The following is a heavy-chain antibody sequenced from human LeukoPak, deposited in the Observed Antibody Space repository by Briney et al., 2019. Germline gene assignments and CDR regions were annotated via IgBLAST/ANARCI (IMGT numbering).Heavy chain of an antibody. D-gene: IGHD2-2*01. CDR1: GFTFQNYA. J-gene: IGHJ4*02. CDR3: VSFYGTN. V-gene: IGHV3-74*01. Sequence: GGSLRLSCAASGFTFQNYAMNWVRQAPGKGLEWVSHVNSDGSWTSHADSVKGRFTISKDNAKNTVYLQMNNLRTEDTAVYYCVSFYGTNWGRGTLVTVSS. CDR2: VNSDGSWT.